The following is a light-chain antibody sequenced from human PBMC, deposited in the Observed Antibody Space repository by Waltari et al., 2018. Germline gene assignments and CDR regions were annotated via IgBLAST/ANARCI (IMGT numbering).Light chain of an antibody. CDR2: EVN. Sequence: QSALTQPPSASGSPGQSVTISCTGSSNDVGGFDYVSWYQHQQGKAPKLIIHEVNKRPSGVPDRFSGSKSGNSAYLTVSGLQADDEGDYHCSSYGGSSTLVFGGGTKLTVL. V-gene: IGLV2-8*01. CDR3: SSYGGSSTLV. J-gene: IGLJ2*01. CDR1: SNDVGGFDY.